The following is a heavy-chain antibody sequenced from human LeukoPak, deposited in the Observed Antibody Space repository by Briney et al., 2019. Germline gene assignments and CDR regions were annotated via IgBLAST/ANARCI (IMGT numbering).Heavy chain of an antibody. CDR1: GYTFTGYY. CDR3: ARDVAAGGTDPGY. J-gene: IGHJ4*02. CDR2: INPNSGGT. V-gene: IGHV1-2*02. Sequence: ASVKVSCKASGYTFTGYYMHWVRQAPGQGLERMGWINPNSGGTNYAQKFQGRVTMTRDTSISTAYMELSRLRSDDTAVYYCARDVAAGGTDPGYWGQGTLVTVSS. D-gene: IGHD6-13*01.